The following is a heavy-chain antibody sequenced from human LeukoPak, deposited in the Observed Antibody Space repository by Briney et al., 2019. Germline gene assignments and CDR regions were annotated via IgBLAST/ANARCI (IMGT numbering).Heavy chain of an antibody. CDR1: GFTFSDYY. J-gene: IGHJ6*03. CDR2: ISSSGSTI. CDR3: ARDKYYDSSGYSNYYYYYYMDV. V-gene: IGHV3-11*04. D-gene: IGHD3-22*01. Sequence: GGSLRLSCAVSGFTFSDYYMSWIRQAPGKGLEWVSYISSSGSTIYYADSVKGRFTISRDNAKNSLYLQMNSLRAEDTAVYYCARDKYYDSSGYSNYYYYYYMDVWGKGTTVTVSS.